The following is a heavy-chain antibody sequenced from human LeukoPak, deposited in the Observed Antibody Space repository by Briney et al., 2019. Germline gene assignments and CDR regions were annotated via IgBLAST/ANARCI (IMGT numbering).Heavy chain of an antibody. CDR3: AREEDSNHYYGMDV. D-gene: IGHD4-11*01. CDR2: ISSSSSTI. CDR1: GFTFSSYS. J-gene: IGHJ6*02. Sequence: LTGGSLRLSCAASGFTFSSYSMNWVRQAPGKGLEWVSYISSSSSTIYYADSVKGRFTISRDNAKNSLYLQMNSLRDEDTAVYYCAREEDSNHYYGMDVWGQGTTVTVSS. V-gene: IGHV3-48*02.